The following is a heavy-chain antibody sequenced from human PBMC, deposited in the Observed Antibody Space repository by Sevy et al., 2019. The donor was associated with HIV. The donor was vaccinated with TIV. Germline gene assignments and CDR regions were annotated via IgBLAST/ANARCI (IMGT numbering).Heavy chain of an antibody. D-gene: IGHD3-10*01. J-gene: IGHJ3*02. CDR2: IYYSGST. CDR3: ARDKGYYGSGSHAHDAFDI. V-gene: IGHV4-59*01. CDR1: GGSISSYY. Sequence: SETLSLTCTVSGGSISSYYWSWIRQPPGKGLEWIGYIYYSGSTNYNPSLKSRVTISVDTSKNQFSLKLSSVTAADTAVYYCARDKGYYGSGSHAHDAFDIWGQGTMVTVSS.